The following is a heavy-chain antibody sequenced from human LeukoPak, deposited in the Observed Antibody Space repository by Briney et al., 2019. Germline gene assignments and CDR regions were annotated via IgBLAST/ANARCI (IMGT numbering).Heavy chain of an antibody. D-gene: IGHD1-26*01. Sequence: ASVKVSRKASGYTFTAYYMHWVRQAPGQGLEWMGWINPNSGDTTYAQKFQGRVTMTRDTSISTAYMELHSLRSDDTAVYYCAFSGIYGVYWGQGTLVTVSS. CDR2: INPNSGDT. CDR1: GYTFTAYY. V-gene: IGHV1-2*02. J-gene: IGHJ4*02. CDR3: AFSGIYGVY.